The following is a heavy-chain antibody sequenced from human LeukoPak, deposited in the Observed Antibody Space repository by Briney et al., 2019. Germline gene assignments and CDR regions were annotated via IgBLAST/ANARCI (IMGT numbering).Heavy chain of an antibody. CDR3: ARAAVVVVVAATSWFDP. D-gene: IGHD2-15*01. V-gene: IGHV1-69*13. J-gene: IGHJ5*02. Sequence: GASVKVSCKASGGTFSSYAISWVRQAPGQGLEWMGGIIPIFGRANYAQKFQGRVTITADESTSTAYMELSSLRSEDTAVYYCARAAVVVVVAATSWFDPWGQGTLVTVSS. CDR1: GGTFSSYA. CDR2: IIPIFGRA.